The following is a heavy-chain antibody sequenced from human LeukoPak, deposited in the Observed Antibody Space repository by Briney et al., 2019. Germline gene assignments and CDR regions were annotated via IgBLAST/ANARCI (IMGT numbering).Heavy chain of an antibody. Sequence: SETLSLTCAVYGGSFSGYYWSWIRQPPGKGLEWIGEINHSGSTNYNPSLKSRVTISVDTSKNQFSLKLSSVTAADTAVYYCATLGYCSSTSCSLDYFDYWGQGTLVTVSS. J-gene: IGHJ4*02. CDR2: INHSGST. CDR3: ATLGYCSSTSCSLDYFDY. V-gene: IGHV4-34*01. CDR1: GGSFSGYY. D-gene: IGHD2-2*01.